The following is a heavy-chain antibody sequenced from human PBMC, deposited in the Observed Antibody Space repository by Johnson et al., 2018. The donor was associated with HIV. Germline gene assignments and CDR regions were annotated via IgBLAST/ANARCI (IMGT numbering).Heavy chain of an antibody. CDR1: GFTFSSYT. CDR2: ISYDGSNK. Sequence: QVQLVESGGGVVQPGRSLRLSCAASGFTFSSYTMHWVRQAPGKGLEWVAVISYDGSNKYYGDSVKGRFTISRDNSKNTLYLQMNSLRPEDTAVYYCAKHNGLDSSWPFDAFDIWGQGTRVTVSS. CDR3: AKHNGLDSSWPFDAFDI. D-gene: IGHD6-13*01. V-gene: IGHV3-30-3*02. J-gene: IGHJ3*02.